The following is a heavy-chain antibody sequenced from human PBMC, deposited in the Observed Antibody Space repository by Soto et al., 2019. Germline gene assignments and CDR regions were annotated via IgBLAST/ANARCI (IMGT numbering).Heavy chain of an antibody. J-gene: IGHJ4*02. V-gene: IGHV1-18*01. Sequence: QVQLVQSGAEVKKPGASVKVSCKASGYTFTSYGISWVRQAPGQGLEWMGWISAYNGNTNYAQKLQGRVTMTTDTSPSTAYKELRRLRSDDTAGYYCARRHRDVYGSGSYQGLSDYYFDYWGQGTLVTVSS. CDR3: ARRHRDVYGSGSYQGLSDYYFDY. CDR2: ISAYNGNT. D-gene: IGHD3-10*01. CDR1: GYTFTSYG.